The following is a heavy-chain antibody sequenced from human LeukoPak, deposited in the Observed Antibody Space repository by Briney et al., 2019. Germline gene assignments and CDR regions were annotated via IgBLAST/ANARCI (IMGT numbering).Heavy chain of an antibody. CDR3: AREIGSGMGGIDY. CDR1: GGSISSCDW. J-gene: IGHJ4*02. CDR2: IFHSSGGT. Sequence: TSGTLSLTCGVSGGSISSCDWWSWVRQPPGKGLEWIGEIFHSSGGTNYNPSLKSRVTISVDTSKNQFSLKLSSVTAADTAMYYCAREIGSGMGGIDYWGQGTLVTVSS. V-gene: IGHV4-4*02. D-gene: IGHD3-10*01.